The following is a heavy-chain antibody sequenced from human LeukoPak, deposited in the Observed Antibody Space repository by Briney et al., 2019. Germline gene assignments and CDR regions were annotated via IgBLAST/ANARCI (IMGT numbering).Heavy chain of an antibody. D-gene: IGHD3-10*01. CDR2: IYFSGST. CDR1: GGSISSYY. J-gene: IGHJ5*01. Sequence: SETLSLTCTVSGGSISSYYWSWIRQPPGKGLEWIGYIYFSGSTNYNPSLKSRFTISVDRPKNQFFLNVTSLTAADTAVYFCARSRQASGLFNSWGQGTLVVVSS. V-gene: IGHV4-59*12. CDR3: ARSRQASGLFNS.